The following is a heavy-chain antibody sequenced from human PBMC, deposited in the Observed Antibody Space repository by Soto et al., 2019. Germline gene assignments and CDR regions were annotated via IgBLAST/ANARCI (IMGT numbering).Heavy chain of an antibody. J-gene: IGHJ3*02. CDR3: ARDRDYYDSSGFSRSFDI. D-gene: IGHD3-22*01. V-gene: IGHV4-31*03. CDR2: IYYLGTT. Sequence: QVQLQESGPGLVKPSQTLSLTCTVSGGSISSSGYYWSWIRQLPGKGLEWIGYIYYLGTTFYNPSLKSRVTISLDTSKLQVSLKLRSVTAADTAVYFCARDRDYYDSSGFSRSFDIWGQGTMVTVSS. CDR1: GGSISSSGYY.